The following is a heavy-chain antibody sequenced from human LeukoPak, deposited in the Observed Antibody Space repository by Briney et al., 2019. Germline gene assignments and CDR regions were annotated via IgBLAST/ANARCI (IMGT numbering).Heavy chain of an antibody. CDR2: IKSKTDGGTT. Sequence: GGSLRLSCAASGFTFSNAWMSWVRQAPGKGLEWVSRIKSKTDGGTTDYAAPVKGRFTISRDDSKNTLYLQMNSLKTEDTAVYYCTTAAGSGSYRVFYYWGQGTLVTVSS. J-gene: IGHJ4*02. CDR1: GFTFSNAW. V-gene: IGHV3-15*01. CDR3: TTAAGSGSYRVFYY. D-gene: IGHD3-10*01.